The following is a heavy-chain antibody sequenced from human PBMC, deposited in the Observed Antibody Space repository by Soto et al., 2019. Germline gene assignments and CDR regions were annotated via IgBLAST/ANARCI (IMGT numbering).Heavy chain of an antibody. CDR1: GFTFSSYG. CDR3: ARDRVSGTLVCGFSDY. J-gene: IGHJ4*02. D-gene: IGHD1-26*01. V-gene: IGHV3-33*01. Sequence: GGSLRLSCAASGFTFSSYGMHWVRQAPGKGLEWVAVIWYDGSNKYYADSVKGRFTISRDNSKNTLYLQMNSLRDEDTAVYYRARDRVSGTLVCGFSDYWGQGTLVTVSS. CDR2: IWYDGSNK.